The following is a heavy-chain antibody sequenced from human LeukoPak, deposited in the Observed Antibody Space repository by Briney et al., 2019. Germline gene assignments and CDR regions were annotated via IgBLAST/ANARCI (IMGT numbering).Heavy chain of an antibody. CDR1: GGSISSGSYY. J-gene: IGHJ4*02. Sequence: SQTLSLTCTVSGGSISSGSYYWGWIRQPPGKGLEWIGSIYYSGSTYYNPSLKSRVTISVDTSKNQFSLKLSSVTAADTAVYYCARGGVIGGSYSAWGQGTLVTVSS. V-gene: IGHV4-39*01. CDR3: ARGGVIGGSYSA. CDR2: IYYSGST. D-gene: IGHD1-26*01.